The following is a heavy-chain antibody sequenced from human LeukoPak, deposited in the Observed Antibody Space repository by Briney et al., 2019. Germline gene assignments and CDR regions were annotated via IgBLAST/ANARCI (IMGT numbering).Heavy chain of an antibody. CDR1: GFTFSSYS. D-gene: IGHD3-22*01. V-gene: IGHV3-48*02. CDR2: ISSSSSTI. J-gene: IGHJ6*02. CDR3: ARDHFDFTMIRSMDV. Sequence: PGGSLRLSCAASGFTFSSYSMNWVRQAPGKGLEWVSYISSSSSTIYYADSVKGRFTISRDNAKNSLYLQMNSLRDEDTAVYYCARDHFDFTMIRSMDVWGQGTTVTVSS.